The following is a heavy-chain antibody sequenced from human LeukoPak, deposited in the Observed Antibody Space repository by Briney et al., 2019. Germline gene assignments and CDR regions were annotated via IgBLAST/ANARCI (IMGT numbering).Heavy chain of an antibody. J-gene: IGHJ5*02. Sequence: VASVKVSCKASGYTFTSQFLHWVRQAPGQGLEWMGIINPSGGATSYAQKFLGRVTMTRDTSTRTVYLELSSLRSEDTAVYYCARDVKSGTSIIFERWFDPWGQGTLVTVSS. CDR2: INPSGGAT. V-gene: IGHV1-46*01. D-gene: IGHD2-2*01. CDR3: ARDVKSGTSIIFERWFDP. CDR1: GYTFTSQF.